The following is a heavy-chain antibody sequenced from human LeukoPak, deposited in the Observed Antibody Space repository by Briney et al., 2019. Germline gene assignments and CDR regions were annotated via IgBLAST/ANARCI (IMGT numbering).Heavy chain of an antibody. Sequence: GASVKVSCKASGYTFTGYYIHWVRQAPGQGLEWMAWINPYSGGTNYAQKFQGRVTMTRDTSISTAYMEVRRLRSDDTAVYYCVRVRSYYESGGDFDYWGQGTLVTVSS. J-gene: IGHJ4*02. CDR3: VRVRSYYESGGDFDY. CDR1: GYTFTGYY. V-gene: IGHV1-2*02. D-gene: IGHD3-22*01. CDR2: INPYSGGT.